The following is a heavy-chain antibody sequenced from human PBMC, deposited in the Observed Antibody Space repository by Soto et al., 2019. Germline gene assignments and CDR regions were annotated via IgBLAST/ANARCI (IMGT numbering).Heavy chain of an antibody. D-gene: IGHD5-18*01. V-gene: IGHV4-34*01. J-gene: IGHJ4*02. Sequence: SLTGSVFGGSFSGDYWSWIRQPPGKGLEWIGEISQSEGTHYNPSLKSRVTISLDTSNNQFSLKLTSVTAADTALYYCARGMDAAKPGYWGQGTLVTVSS. CDR2: ISQSEGT. CDR3: ARGMDAAKPGY. CDR1: GGSFSGDY.